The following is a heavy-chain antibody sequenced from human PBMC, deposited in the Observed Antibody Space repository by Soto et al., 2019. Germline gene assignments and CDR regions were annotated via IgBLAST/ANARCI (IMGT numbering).Heavy chain of an antibody. CDR3: ARHGRYYDIGDLTDY. V-gene: IGHV4-39*01. Sequence: SETLSLTCTVSGGSISSSKYYWGWIRQAPGKGLEWIGSIYYSGSTYYNPSLKSRVTISVDTSKNQFSLELSSMTAADTAVYYCARHGRYYDIGDLTDYWGQGSMVT. J-gene: IGHJ4*02. D-gene: IGHD3-22*01. CDR1: GGSISSSKYY. CDR2: IYYSGST.